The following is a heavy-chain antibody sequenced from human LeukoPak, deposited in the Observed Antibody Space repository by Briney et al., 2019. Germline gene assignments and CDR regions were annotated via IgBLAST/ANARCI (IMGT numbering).Heavy chain of an antibody. CDR3: TRIAAPSNTDY. V-gene: IGHV3-23*01. CDR2: ISDSGGGT. Sequence: GGSLRLSCAASGFTFSTYAMSWVRQAPGKGPEVVSAISDSGGGTYYADSVKGRFTISRDNSKNTLYLQLNSLRAEDTALYYCTRIAAPSNTDYWGQGTLVTVSS. CDR1: GFTFSTYA. J-gene: IGHJ4*02. D-gene: IGHD6-13*01.